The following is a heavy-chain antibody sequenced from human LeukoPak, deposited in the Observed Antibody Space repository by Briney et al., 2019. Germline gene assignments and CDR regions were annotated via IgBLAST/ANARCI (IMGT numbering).Heavy chain of an antibody. D-gene: IGHD6-13*01. J-gene: IGHJ4*02. Sequence: GGSLRLSCAASGFNFSNYGMHWVRQAPGKGLEWVGDIWYDGSNKYYADSVKGRFTISRDNSKNTLFLQMNSLTAGDTAVYYCAKDGRDGSSWHYLDSWGQGTLVTVSS. CDR3: AKDGRDGSSWHYLDS. CDR1: GFNFSNYG. CDR2: IWYDGSNK. V-gene: IGHV3-33*06.